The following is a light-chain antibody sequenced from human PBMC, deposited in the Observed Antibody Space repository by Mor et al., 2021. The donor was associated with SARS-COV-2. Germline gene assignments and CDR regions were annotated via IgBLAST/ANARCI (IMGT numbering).Light chain of an antibody. V-gene: IGKV3-20*01. Sequence: GTLSLSPPERATLSCRASQSLTSNSLAWYQQKPGQPPRLLIFDASSRPTGIPDRFSVSGSGTDFTLTISRVEPEDFAVYHCHQFGSSVFSFGQG. CDR1: QSLTSNS. J-gene: IGKJ2*01. CDR3: HQFGSSVFS. CDR2: DAS.